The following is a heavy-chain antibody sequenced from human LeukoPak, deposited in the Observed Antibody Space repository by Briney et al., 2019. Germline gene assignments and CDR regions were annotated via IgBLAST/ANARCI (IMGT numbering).Heavy chain of an antibody. Sequence: PGESPRLSCAASGFTFSVYYMFWVRQAPGKGLVWVSNISPDATNSKYADFVEGRFTISRDNAKNTLYLQLNSLRVEDAAVYYCATGYRSAYSWDSWGQGTLVTVSS. CDR1: GFTFSVYY. D-gene: IGHD5-12*01. V-gene: IGHV3-74*03. CDR2: ISPDATNS. J-gene: IGHJ4*02. CDR3: ATGYRSAYSWDS.